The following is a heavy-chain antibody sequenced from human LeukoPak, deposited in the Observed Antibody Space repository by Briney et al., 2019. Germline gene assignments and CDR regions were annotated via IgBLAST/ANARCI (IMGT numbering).Heavy chain of an antibody. V-gene: IGHV3-23*01. CDR1: GFTFSSWG. Sequence: GGSLRLSCAVSGFTFSSWGMNWVRQAPGKGLEWVSAISGSGGSTYYADSVKGRFTISRDNAKNSLYLQMNSLSAEDTAVYYCARRYCSGGSCLFDYWGQGTLVTVSS. J-gene: IGHJ4*02. D-gene: IGHD2-15*01. CDR2: ISGSGGST. CDR3: ARRYCSGGSCLFDY.